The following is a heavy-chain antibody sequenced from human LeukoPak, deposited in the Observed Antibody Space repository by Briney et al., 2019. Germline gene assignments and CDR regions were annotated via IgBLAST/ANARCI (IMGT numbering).Heavy chain of an antibody. CDR1: GYTFTSYG. D-gene: IGHD5-12*01. J-gene: IGHJ4*02. Sequence: ASVKFSCRASGYTFTSYGISWVRQAPGQGLEWMGWISAYNGNTNYAQKLQGRDTMTTDTSTSTAYMELRSLRSDDTAVYYCARDYGGYGYFDYWGQGTLVTVSS. CDR3: ARDYGGYGYFDY. CDR2: ISAYNGNT. V-gene: IGHV1-18*01.